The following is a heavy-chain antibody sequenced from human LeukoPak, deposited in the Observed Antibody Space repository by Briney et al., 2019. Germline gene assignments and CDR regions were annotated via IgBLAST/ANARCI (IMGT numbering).Heavy chain of an antibody. V-gene: IGHV4-59*01. Sequence: PSETLSLTCTVSGGSISSYYWSWIRQPPGKGLEWIGYIYYSGSTNYNLSLKSRVTISVDTSKNQFSLKLSSVTAADTAVYYCARVQAQKLRFLEWLSSPNWFDPWGQGTLVTVSS. CDR1: GGSISSYY. CDR3: ARVQAQKLRFLEWLSSPNWFDP. J-gene: IGHJ5*02. CDR2: IYYSGST. D-gene: IGHD3-3*01.